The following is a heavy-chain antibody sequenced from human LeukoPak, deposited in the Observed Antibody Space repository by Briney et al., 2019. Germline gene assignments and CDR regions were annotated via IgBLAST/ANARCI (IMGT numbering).Heavy chain of an antibody. CDR1: GFTFSGAW. CDR2: IKSKAHGAAT. D-gene: IGHD3-10*01. V-gene: IGHV3-15*01. CDR3: TTRLWYGELLTYGVDV. Sequence: GGSLRLSCAASGFTFSGAWMTWVRLAPGKGLEWVGLIKSKAHGAATDYAAPVKGRFTISRDDSEDTLYLQMNSLKTEDTAVYYCTTRLWYGELLTYGVDVWGQGTTVTVSS. J-gene: IGHJ6*02.